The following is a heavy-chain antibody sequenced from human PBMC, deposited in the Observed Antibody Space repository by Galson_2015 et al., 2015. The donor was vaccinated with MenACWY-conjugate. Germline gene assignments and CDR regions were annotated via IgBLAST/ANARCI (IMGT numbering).Heavy chain of an antibody. D-gene: IGHD1-20*01. CDR3: ARPVRNRLTITVPYYFDH. V-gene: IGHV3-7*05. Sequence: SLRLSCAASGFTLSHYWMSWVRQAPGTGLEWVATIREDGSEAFHVDSVKDRFIISRDNAQNSLYLQMNSLRAEDTAVYFCARPVRNRLTITVPYYFDHWGQGTLVAVSS. CDR1: GFTLSHYW. CDR2: IREDGSEA. J-gene: IGHJ4*02.